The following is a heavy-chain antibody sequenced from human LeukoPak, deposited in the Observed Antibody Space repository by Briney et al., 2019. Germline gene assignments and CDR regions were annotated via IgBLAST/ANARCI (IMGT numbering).Heavy chain of an antibody. CDR3: ARDLHIGSSGYYAWYYYYGMDV. V-gene: IGHV1-2*02. D-gene: IGHD3-22*01. CDR2: INPNSGGT. J-gene: IGHJ6*02. CDR1: GYTFTGYY. Sequence: ASVKVSCKASGYTFTGYYMHWLRQSPGQGLEWMGWINPNSGGTNYAQKFQGRVTMTRDTSISTAYMELSRLRSDDMAVYYCARDLHIGSSGYYAWYYYYGMDVWGQGTTVTVSS.